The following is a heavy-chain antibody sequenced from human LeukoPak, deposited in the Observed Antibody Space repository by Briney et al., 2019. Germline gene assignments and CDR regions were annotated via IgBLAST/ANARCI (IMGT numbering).Heavy chain of an antibody. CDR2: ISGSGGSA. CDR1: GFTFSSYA. V-gene: IGHV3-23*01. J-gene: IGHJ3*02. CDR3: AKDRSANSAFDI. Sequence: PGGSLRLSCAASGFTFSSYAMSWVRQAPGKGLEWVSAISGSGGSAYYADSVKGRFTISRDNSKNTLYLQMNSLRAEDTAVYYCAKDRSANSAFDIWGQGTMVTVSS. D-gene: IGHD4-23*01.